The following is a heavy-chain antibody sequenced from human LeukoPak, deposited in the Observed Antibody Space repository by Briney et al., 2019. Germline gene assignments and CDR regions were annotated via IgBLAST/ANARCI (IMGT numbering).Heavy chain of an antibody. Sequence: PGGSLRLSCAASGFTFSSYSMNWVRQAPGKGLEWVSSISSSSSYIYYADSVKGRFTISRDSSRNTLYLQMNSLITEDTGVYYCARDGDTAIRGVNFDSWGKGTLVTVSS. V-gene: IGHV3-21*01. CDR2: ISSSSSYI. CDR1: GFTFSSYS. D-gene: IGHD3-10*01. J-gene: IGHJ4*02. CDR3: ARDGDTAIRGVNFDS.